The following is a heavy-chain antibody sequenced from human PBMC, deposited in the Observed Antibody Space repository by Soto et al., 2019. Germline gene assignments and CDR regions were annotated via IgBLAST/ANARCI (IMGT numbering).Heavy chain of an antibody. CDR2: IYSRGDT. V-gene: IGHV4-4*07. J-gene: IGHJ6*02. CDR3: AGIREDVYYGMDV. Sequence: PSETLSLTCTVSGGSISSYYWSWIRQPAGKGLEWIGRIYSRGDTNYNPSVKSRVTMSVDTSKNEFSLRLNSVTAADTAVYYCAGIREDVYYGMDVWGQGTTVTVYS. D-gene: IGHD2-21*01. CDR1: GGSISSYY.